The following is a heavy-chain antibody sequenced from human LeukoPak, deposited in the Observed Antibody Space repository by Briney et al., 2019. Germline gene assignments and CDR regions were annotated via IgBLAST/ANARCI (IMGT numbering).Heavy chain of an antibody. CDR3: AGGKNRNPDS. J-gene: IGHJ4*02. V-gene: IGHV3-66*01. CDR1: GFTVSSNH. D-gene: IGHD1-14*01. Sequence: QAGGSLRLSCAASGFTVSSNHMNWVRQAPGKGLEWVSVIYSGATTYYADSVKGRFTISRDNSKDTLYLQMSSLRAEDTAVYYCAGGKNRNPDSWGQGTLVTVSS. CDR2: IYSGATT.